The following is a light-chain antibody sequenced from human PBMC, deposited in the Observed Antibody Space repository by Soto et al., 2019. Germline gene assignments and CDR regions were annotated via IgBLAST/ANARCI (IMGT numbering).Light chain of an antibody. Sequence: QSVLTQPRSVSGSPGQSVTISCTGTSSDVGGYNFVSWYQQLPGKDPKLMIYDVTKRPSGVPDRFSGSKSGNTASLTISGLQAEDEADYYCSSRAGTYPGVFGGGTKLTVL. CDR3: SSRAGTYPGV. CDR1: SSDVGGYNF. CDR2: DVT. V-gene: IGLV2-11*01. J-gene: IGLJ3*02.